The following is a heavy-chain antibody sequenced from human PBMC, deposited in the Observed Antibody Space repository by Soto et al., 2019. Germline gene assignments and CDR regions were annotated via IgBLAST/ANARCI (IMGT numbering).Heavy chain of an antibody. CDR2: IYHSGST. D-gene: IGHD2-21*02. V-gene: IGHV4-30-2*01. Sequence: QLQLQESGSGLVKPSQTLSLTCAVSGGCISSGGYSWSWIRQPPGKGLEWIGYIYHSGSTYYNPSLKSRVAISVDRSKNQFSLKLSSVTAADTDVYYCARAYGGNSDAFDIWGQGTMVTVSS. CDR1: GGCISSGGYS. J-gene: IGHJ3*02. CDR3: ARAYGGNSDAFDI.